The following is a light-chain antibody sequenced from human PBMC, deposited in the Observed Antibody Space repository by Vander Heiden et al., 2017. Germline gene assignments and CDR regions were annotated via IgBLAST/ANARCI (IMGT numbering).Light chain of an antibody. Sequence: ALTQPRPVSGSPGQSVTISCSGTSSDVGAYDDVSWYQQHPGKAPKLLIYDVTKWPSGVPDRFSGSKSGNTATLTISGLLTEDEADYYCCSYAGSYTWVFGGGTKVTVL. CDR1: SSDVGAYDD. V-gene: IGLV2-11*01. J-gene: IGLJ3*02. CDR2: DVT. CDR3: CSYAGSYTWV.